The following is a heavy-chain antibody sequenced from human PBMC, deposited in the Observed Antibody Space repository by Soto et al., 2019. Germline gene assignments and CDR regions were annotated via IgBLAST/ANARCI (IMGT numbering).Heavy chain of an antibody. CDR2: ISSSSSYI. CDR1: GFTFSSYS. V-gene: IGHV3-21*01. Sequence: GSLRLSCAASGFTFSSYSMNWVRQAPGKGLEWVSSISSSSSYIYYADSVKGRFTISRDNAKNSLYLQMNSLRAEDTAVYYCAREEGTYWYFDLWGRGTLVTVSS. D-gene: IGHD1-7*01. CDR3: AREEGTYWYFDL. J-gene: IGHJ2*01.